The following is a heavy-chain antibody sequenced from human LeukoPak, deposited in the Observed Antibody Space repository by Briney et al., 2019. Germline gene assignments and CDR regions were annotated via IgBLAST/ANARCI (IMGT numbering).Heavy chain of an antibody. Sequence: PGRSLRLSCTASGFTFGDYAMSWVRQAPGKWLEWVGFIRSKAYGGTTEYAASVKGRFTISRDDSKSIAYLQMNSLKTEDTAVYYCTRTVGGYFAEVYFDYWGQGTLVTVSS. CDR1: GFTFGDYA. CDR2: IRSKAYGGTT. J-gene: IGHJ4*02. CDR3: TRTVGGYFAEVYFDY. D-gene: IGHD3-22*01. V-gene: IGHV3-49*04.